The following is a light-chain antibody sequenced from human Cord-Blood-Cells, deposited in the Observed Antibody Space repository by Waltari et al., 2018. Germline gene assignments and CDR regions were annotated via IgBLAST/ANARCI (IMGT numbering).Light chain of an antibody. Sequence: QSALTQPASVSGAPGQSITIPCTGTRSDVGGYYYVSWYQQHPGNAPKLMIYDVSNRPSGVSNRFSGSKSGNTASLTISGLQAEDEADYYCSSYTSSSTLEWVFGGGTKLTVL. J-gene: IGLJ3*02. CDR3: SSYTSSSTLEWV. CDR1: RSDVGGYYY. V-gene: IGLV2-14*01. CDR2: DVS.